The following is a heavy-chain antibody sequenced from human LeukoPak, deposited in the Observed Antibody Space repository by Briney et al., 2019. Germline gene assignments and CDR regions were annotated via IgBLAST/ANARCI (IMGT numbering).Heavy chain of an antibody. CDR3: ARDLDTVTTAFDI. Sequence: KTGGSLRLSCAASGFTFSSYSMNWVRQAPGKGLEWVSSISSSSSYIYYADSVKGRFTISRDNAKNSLYLQMNSLRAEDTAVYYCARDLDTVTTAFDIWGQGTMVTVSS. V-gene: IGHV3-21*01. D-gene: IGHD4-17*01. CDR1: GFTFSSYS. J-gene: IGHJ3*02. CDR2: ISSSSSYI.